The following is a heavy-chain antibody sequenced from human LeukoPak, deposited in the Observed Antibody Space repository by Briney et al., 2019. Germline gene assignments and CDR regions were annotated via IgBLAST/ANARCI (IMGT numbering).Heavy chain of an antibody. CDR2: IIPIFGTA. Sequence: SVKVSCXASGGTFSSYAISWVRQAPGQGLEWMGGIIPIFGTANYAQKFQGRVTITTDESTSTAYMELSSLRSEDTAVYYCARLPYYYDSSGYMDGGQGTLVTVSS. CDR1: GGTFSSYA. J-gene: IGHJ4*02. CDR3: ARLPYYYDSSGYMD. D-gene: IGHD3-22*01. V-gene: IGHV1-69*05.